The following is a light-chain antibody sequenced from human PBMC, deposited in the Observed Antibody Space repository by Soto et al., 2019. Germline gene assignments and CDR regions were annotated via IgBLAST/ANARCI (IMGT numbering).Light chain of an antibody. Sequence: DIVMTQSPLSLPVTPGEPASISCRSSQSLLHSNGYNYLDWYLQKPGQSRQLLIYLGSNRATGVPDRYSGSGSGTDFTLKMSRVEAEDVGVYYCMQALQTPLTFGGGTKVEIK. J-gene: IGKJ4*01. CDR1: QSLLHSNGYNY. CDR3: MQALQTPLT. CDR2: LGS. V-gene: IGKV2-28*01.